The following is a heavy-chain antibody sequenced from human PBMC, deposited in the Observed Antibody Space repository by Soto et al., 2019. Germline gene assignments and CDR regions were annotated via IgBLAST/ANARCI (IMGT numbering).Heavy chain of an antibody. CDR1: GYIFTSYG. CDR3: ARGRDGDY. J-gene: IGHJ4*02. CDR2: ISAHNGNT. V-gene: IGHV1-18*01. Sequence: QAHLVQSGPEVKKPGASVKVSCKGSGYIFTSYGIAWVRQAPGQGLEWMGWISAHNGNTEYAQKFQGRVTVTRDTSTSTAYLELRSLSAAAADFYYCARGRDGDYWGQGALVTVSS.